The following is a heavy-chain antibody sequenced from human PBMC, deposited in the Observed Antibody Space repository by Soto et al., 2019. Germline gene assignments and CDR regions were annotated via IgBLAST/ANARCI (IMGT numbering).Heavy chain of an antibody. Sequence: GGSLRLSCESSGFPFSSYKIYGDRQGPGEGLEWVEYISSSGETVYSAGSVQGRFTISRDNAKNSLYLQMSSLGAEDTAVSYCAREGFYAMDVWGQGTTVTVSS. J-gene: IGHJ6*02. CDR2: ISSSGETV. CDR3: AREGFYAMDV. V-gene: IGHV3-48*03. CDR1: GFPFSSYK. D-gene: IGHD2-2*01.